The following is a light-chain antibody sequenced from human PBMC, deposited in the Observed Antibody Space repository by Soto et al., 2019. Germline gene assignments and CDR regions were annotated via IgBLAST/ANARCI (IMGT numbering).Light chain of an antibody. J-gene: IGKJ3*01. Sequence: DIQMTQSPYSLSAAVGDRVTIACRASQNINTYLNWYQQKPGKAPKLLIFDAASLQSGVPSRFSGGGSRTDFPLTIASLQPEDFATYYCQQTSSAPFTFGPGTKVDIK. CDR3: QQTSSAPFT. CDR1: QNINTY. CDR2: DAA. V-gene: IGKV1-39*01.